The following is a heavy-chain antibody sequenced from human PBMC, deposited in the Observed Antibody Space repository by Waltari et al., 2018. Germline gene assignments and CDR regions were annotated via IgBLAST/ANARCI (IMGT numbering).Heavy chain of an antibody. CDR1: GGSFSGYY. CDR3: ARDPIVVVAATSAFDP. Sequence: QVQLQQWGAGLLKPSETLSLTCAVYGGSFSGYYWSWIRQPPGKGLEWIGEINHSGSTNYNPSLKSRVTISVDTSKNQFSQKLSSVTAADTAVYYCARDPIVVVAATSAFDPWGQGTLVTVSS. V-gene: IGHV4-34*01. CDR2: INHSGST. J-gene: IGHJ5*02. D-gene: IGHD2-15*01.